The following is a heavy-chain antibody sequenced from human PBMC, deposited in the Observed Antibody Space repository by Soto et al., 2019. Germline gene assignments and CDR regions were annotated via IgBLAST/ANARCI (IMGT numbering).Heavy chain of an antibody. J-gene: IGHJ6*02. CDR1: GFTFSSYG. CDR3: AKAYGDYERYYYYYGMDV. CDR2: ISYDGSNK. D-gene: IGHD4-17*01. Sequence: SCAASGFTFSSYGMHWVRQAPGKGLEWVAVISYDGSNKYYADSVKGRFTISRDNSKNTLYLQMNSLRAEDTAVYYCAKAYGDYERYYYYYGMDVWGQGTTVTVSS. V-gene: IGHV3-30*18.